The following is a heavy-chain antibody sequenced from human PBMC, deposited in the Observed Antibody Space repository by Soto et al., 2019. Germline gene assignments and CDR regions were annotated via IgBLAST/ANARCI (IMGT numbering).Heavy chain of an antibody. V-gene: IGHV3-23*01. CDR1: GFTFSSYA. J-gene: IGHJ4*02. CDR3: AKHRWGVVNEFDY. Sequence: GGSLRLSCATSGFTFSSYAMSWVRQAPGKGLEWVSTISDRGDSTYYADSVKGRFTISRDNSKNTLYLQMNSLRAEDTAVYYCAKHRWGVVNEFDYWGQGTLVTVSS. CDR2: ISDRGDST. D-gene: IGHD3-3*01.